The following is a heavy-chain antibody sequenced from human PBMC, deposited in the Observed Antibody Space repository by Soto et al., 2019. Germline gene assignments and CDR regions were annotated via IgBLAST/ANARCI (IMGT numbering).Heavy chain of an antibody. D-gene: IGHD4-17*01. V-gene: IGHV3-30*18. CDR3: AKDLSTVTTGYGMDV. CDR2: ISYDGSNK. CDR1: GFTFSSYG. J-gene: IGHJ6*02. Sequence: QMQLVESGGGVVQRGRSLRLSCAASGFTFSSYGMHWVRQAPGKGLEWVAVISYDGSNKYYADSVKGRFTISRDNSKNTLYLQMNSLRAEDTAVYYCAKDLSTVTTGYGMDVWGQGTTVTVSS.